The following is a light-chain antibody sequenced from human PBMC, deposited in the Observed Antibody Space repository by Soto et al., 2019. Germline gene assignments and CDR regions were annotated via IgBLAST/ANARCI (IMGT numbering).Light chain of an antibody. J-gene: IGKJ2*01. CDR1: QSISSW. CDR3: QQYNSYLYT. V-gene: IGKV1-5*01. Sequence: DIQMTQSPSTLSASVGDRVTITCRASQSISSWLAWYQQKPGKAPKLLIYDASSLEGGVPSRFSGSGSGTEFTLTISSLQPDDFATYYCQQYNSYLYTFGQGNKLEIK. CDR2: DAS.